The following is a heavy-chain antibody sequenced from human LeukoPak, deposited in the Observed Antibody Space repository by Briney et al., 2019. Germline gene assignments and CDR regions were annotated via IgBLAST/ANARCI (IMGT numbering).Heavy chain of an antibody. CDR3: ARATEGEFMQNNWFDP. D-gene: IGHD5-12*01. CDR2: IIPIFGTA. J-gene: IGHJ5*02. CDR1: GGTFSSYA. V-gene: IGHV1-69*13. Sequence: SVTVSFKASGGTFSSYAISWVRQAPGQGLEWMGGIIPIFGTANYAQKFQGRVTITADESTSTAYMELSSLRSEDTAVYYCARATEGEFMQNNWFDPWGQGTLVTVSS.